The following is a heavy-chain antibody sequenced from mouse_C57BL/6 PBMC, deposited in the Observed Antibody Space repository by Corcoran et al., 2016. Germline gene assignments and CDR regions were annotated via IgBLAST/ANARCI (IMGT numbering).Heavy chain of an antibody. CDR2: IYPGDGDT. J-gene: IGHJ2*01. CDR1: GYAFSSYW. CDR3: ARSNYYGSLDY. V-gene: IGHV1-80*01. D-gene: IGHD1-1*01. Sequence: QVQLQQSGAELVKPGASVKISCKASGYAFSSYWMNWVKQRPGKGLEGIGQIYPGDGDTNYNGKFKGKATLTADKSSSTAYMQLSSLTSEDSAVYFCARSNYYGSLDYWGQGTTLTVSS.